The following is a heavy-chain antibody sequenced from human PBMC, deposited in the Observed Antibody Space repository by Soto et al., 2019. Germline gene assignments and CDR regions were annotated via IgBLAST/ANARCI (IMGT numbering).Heavy chain of an antibody. V-gene: IGHV4-59*08. D-gene: IGHD2-15*01. CDR1: GGSISGNY. CDR3: ARTPIGYCSGGTCSNWFDP. CDR2: IYYSGST. Sequence: QVQLQESGPGLVRPSETLSLTCTVSGGSISGNYWSWIRQPPGRGLEWIGYIYYSGSTYVSPSLTSRVTMSVDTSENQFFLKLRSVTAADTAVYYCARTPIGYCSGGTCSNWFDPWGQGTLVTVSS. J-gene: IGHJ5*02.